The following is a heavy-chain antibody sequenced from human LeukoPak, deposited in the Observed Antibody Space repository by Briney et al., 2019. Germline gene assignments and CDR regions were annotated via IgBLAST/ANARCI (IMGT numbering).Heavy chain of an antibody. CDR3: TRLTIDYGDYMDGFDI. CDR1: GFTFSGSA. V-gene: IGHV3-73*01. J-gene: IGHJ3*02. D-gene: IGHD4-17*01. Sequence: GGSLRLSCAASGFTFSGSAMYWVRQAFGKRLECIGRIRSRTHDYATAYPESVKGRFTISRDDLKNTAYLQMNSLKTEDTAVYYCTRLTIDYGDYMDGFDIWGQGTMVTVPS. CDR2: IRSRTHDYAT.